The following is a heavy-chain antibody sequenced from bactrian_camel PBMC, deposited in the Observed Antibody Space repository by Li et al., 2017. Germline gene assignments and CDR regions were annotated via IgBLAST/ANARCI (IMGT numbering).Heavy chain of an antibody. CDR1: GFTFGTTS. Sequence: HVQLVESGGATVQPGGSLRLSCVASGFTFGTTSMFWVRQAPGKEREGIAAIRKSGGETWYHDSVKGRFTISQDNAKNTVYLQMNNLQPEDTAMCYCAEGRGSRGEHCYSLNYWGQGTQVTVSS. CDR2: IRKSGGET. D-gene: IGHD3*01. J-gene: IGHJ4*01. V-gene: IGHV3S1*01. CDR3: AEGRGSRGEHCYSLNY.